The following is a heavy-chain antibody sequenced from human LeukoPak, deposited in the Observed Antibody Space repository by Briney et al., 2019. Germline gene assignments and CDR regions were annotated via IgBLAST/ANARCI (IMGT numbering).Heavy chain of an antibody. D-gene: IGHD3-10*01. V-gene: IGHV3-48*03. CDR3: ARDMYDNGWSSFDY. Sequence: PGGSLRLSCAASGFTFSSNEMNWVRQAPGKGLEWVSYITSSGSPIYYANSVQGRFTISRDNSKNTLYLQMNSLRAEDTALYYCARDMYDNGWSSFDYWGQGTLVTVSS. CDR1: GFTFSSNE. CDR2: ITSSGSPI. J-gene: IGHJ4*02.